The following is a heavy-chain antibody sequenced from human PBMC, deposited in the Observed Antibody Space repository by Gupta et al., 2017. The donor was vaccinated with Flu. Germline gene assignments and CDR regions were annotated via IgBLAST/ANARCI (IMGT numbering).Heavy chain of an antibody. CDR2: INSGGDTR. V-gene: IGHV3-11*01. CDR1: GFPFSGSY. D-gene: IGHD6-6*01. J-gene: IGHJ5*02. Sequence: QVRLVESGGGLVKPGGSLRLSCAASGFPFSGSYMSWIRQAPGRGLEWLSYINSGGDTRYDADSGKGRFIISRDNAKNSLFLQMNSLRADDTAVDDCARDRGQLGPALGHWFDPWGQGTRGSVSS. CDR3: ARDRGQLGPALGHWFDP.